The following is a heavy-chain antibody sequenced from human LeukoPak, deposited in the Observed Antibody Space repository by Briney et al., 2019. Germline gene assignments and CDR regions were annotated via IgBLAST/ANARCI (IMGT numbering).Heavy chain of an antibody. V-gene: IGHV1-2*02. D-gene: IGHD4-11*01. J-gene: IGHJ4*02. CDR1: GYTFTGYY. CDR2: INPNSGGT. CDR3: ARDRAPVTYNDY. Sequence: ASVTVSCKASGYTFTGYYMHWVRQAPGQGLEWMGWINPNSGGTNYAQKFQGRVTMTRDTSISTAYMELSRLRSDDTAVYYCARDRAPVTYNDYWGQGTLVTVSS.